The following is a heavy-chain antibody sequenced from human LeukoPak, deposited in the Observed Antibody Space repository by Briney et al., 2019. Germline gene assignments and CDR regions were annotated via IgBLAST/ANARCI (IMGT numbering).Heavy chain of an antibody. CDR2: ISASRGIT. V-gene: IGHV3-48*01. CDR3: ARDMGAGTLYFDY. CDR1: GFNYSSYT. Sequence: GGSLRLSCAASGFNYSSYTMNWVRQAPGMGLEWLSYISASRGITYYADSVKGRFTISRDNAKNTLYLQMNSLRAEDTAVYYCARDMGAGTLYFDYWGQGTLVTVSS. D-gene: IGHD6-13*01. J-gene: IGHJ4*02.